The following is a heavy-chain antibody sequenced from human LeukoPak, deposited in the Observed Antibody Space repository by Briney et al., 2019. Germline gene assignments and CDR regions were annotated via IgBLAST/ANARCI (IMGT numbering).Heavy chain of an antibody. CDR3: ARMALDGGDSIGFDP. D-gene: IGHD2-21*02. CDR1: GYTFTDYF. J-gene: IGHJ5*02. CDR2: INPNIGDA. V-gene: IGHV1-2*02. Sequence: ASVKVSCKASGYTFTDYFIHWVRQAPGQGLEWTGWINPNIGDASYAQKFQDRVTMTRDRSINTAYMELSRLTSDDTAVYYCARMALDGGDSIGFDPWGQGTLVTVSS.